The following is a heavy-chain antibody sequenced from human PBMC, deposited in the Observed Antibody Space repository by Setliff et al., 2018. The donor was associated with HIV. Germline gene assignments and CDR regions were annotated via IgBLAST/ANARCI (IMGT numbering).Heavy chain of an antibody. J-gene: IGHJ4*02. D-gene: IGHD6-13*01. CDR1: GYSFTSYW. CDR2: IYPGDSDT. V-gene: IGHV5-51*01. CDR3: ARRMWQQDSKFMYYFDY. Sequence: GESLTISCKGSGYSFTSYWIGWVRQMPGKGLEWMGIIYPGDSDTRYSPSFQGQVTISADKSISTAYLQWSSLKASDTATYYCARRMWQQDSKFMYYFDYWGQGTLVTVSS.